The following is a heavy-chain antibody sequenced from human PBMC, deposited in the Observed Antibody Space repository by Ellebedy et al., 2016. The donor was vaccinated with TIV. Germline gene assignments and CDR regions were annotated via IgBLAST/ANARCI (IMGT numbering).Heavy chain of an antibody. Sequence: GESLKISCAASGFTFSDYYMSWIRQAPGKGLEWVSYISSSSSYTNYADSVKGRFTISRDNAKNLLYLQMNSLRAEDTAVYYCARGDYGANVFDYWGQGTLVTVSS. D-gene: IGHD4-17*01. V-gene: IGHV3-11*06. CDR2: ISSSSSYT. CDR1: GFTFSDYY. J-gene: IGHJ4*02. CDR3: ARGDYGANVFDY.